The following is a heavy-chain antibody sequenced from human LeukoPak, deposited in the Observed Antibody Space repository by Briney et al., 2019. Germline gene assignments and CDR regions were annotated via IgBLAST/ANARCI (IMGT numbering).Heavy chain of an antibody. D-gene: IGHD6-13*01. V-gene: IGHV3-7*03. CDR3: AKCLGSGWYASSD. J-gene: IGHJ4*02. CDR2: INSDGSEG. Sequence: PGGSLRLSCAVSGFTFSGFWMSWSRQAPGKGLEWVASINSDGSEGYYADVVKGRFTISRDNAKNSLYLQINSLRAEDTAVYYCAKCLGSGWYASSDWGQGTLVTVSS. CDR1: GFTFSGFW.